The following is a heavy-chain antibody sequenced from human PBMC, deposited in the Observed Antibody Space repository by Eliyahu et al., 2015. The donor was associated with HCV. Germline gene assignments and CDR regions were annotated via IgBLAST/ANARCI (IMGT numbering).Heavy chain of an antibody. D-gene: IGHD3-22*01. CDR2: IYYKGTT. J-gene: IGHJ4*02. V-gene: IGHV4-59*01. Sequence: QVQLQESGPGLVKPSETLSLTCTVSGGSISGYYWAWIRQPPGKGLEWIGCIYYKGTTNYSPSLKSRATISVDTSKNQFSLRLSSVTAADTAVYYCARSDYSDSSGYYYGAELFDYWGQGTLVTVSS. CDR1: GGSISGYY. CDR3: ARSDYSDSSGYYYGAELFDY.